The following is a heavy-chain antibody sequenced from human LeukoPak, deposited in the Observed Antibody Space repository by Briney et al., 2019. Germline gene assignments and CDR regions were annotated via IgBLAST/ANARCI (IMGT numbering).Heavy chain of an antibody. V-gene: IGHV3-23*01. CDR3: AKENYDFWSGYSINWFDP. CDR2: ISGSGGST. D-gene: IGHD3-3*01. J-gene: IGHJ5*02. Sequence: GGSLRLSCAASGFTFSSYAMSWVRQAPGKGLEWVSAISGSGGSTYYADSVKGRFTISRDNSKNTLYLQMNSLRAEDTAVYYCAKENYDFWSGYSINWFDPWGQGTLVTVSS. CDR1: GFTFSSYA.